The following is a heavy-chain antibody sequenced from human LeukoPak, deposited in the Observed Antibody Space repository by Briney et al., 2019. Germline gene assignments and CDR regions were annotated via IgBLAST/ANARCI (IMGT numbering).Heavy chain of an antibody. V-gene: IGHV4-30-4*08. CDR1: GGSLSSGDYY. D-gene: IGHD4-11*01. CDR3: ARGEVTTYYIDY. CDR2: IYYSGST. Sequence: PSETLSLTCTVSGGSLSSGDYYWSWIRQPPGKGLEWIGYIYYSGSTYYNPSLKSRVTISVDTSKNQFSLKLSSVTAADTAVYYCARGEVTTYYIDYWGQGTLVTVSS. J-gene: IGHJ4*02.